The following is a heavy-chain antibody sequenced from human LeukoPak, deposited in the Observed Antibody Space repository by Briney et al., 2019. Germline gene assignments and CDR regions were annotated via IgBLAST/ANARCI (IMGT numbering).Heavy chain of an antibody. Sequence: GGALRLSCEASGFLFRSNGMHWVRQAPGKGLEWVAFVRSDGNVTKYLDSIEGRFTISRDNSKNILYLQLSDVRPDDSAVYFCAKDHGFWSGFLFWGQGTLVTVSS. CDR3: AKDHGFWSGFLF. J-gene: IGHJ4*02. CDR2: VRSDGNVT. CDR1: GFLFRSNG. D-gene: IGHD3-3*01. V-gene: IGHV3-30*02.